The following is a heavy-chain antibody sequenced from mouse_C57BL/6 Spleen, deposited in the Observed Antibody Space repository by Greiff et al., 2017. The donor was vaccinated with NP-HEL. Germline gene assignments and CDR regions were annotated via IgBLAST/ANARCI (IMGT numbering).Heavy chain of an antibody. CDR3: ARDYYGSSSLYYAMDY. CDR1: GYTFTSYW. D-gene: IGHD1-1*01. V-gene: IGHV1-53*01. J-gene: IGHJ4*01. CDR2: INPSNGGT. Sequence: VQLQQPGTELVKPGASVKLSCKASGYTFTSYWMHWVKQRPGQGLEWIGNINPSNGGTNYNEKFKSKATLTVDKSSSTAYMQLSSLTSEDSAVYYCARDYYGSSSLYYAMDYWGQGTSVTVSS.